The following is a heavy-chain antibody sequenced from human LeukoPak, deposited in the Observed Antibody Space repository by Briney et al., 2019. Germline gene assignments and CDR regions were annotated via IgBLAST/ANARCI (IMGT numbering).Heavy chain of an antibody. Sequence: ASVKVSCKASGYTFTGYYMHWVRQAPGQGLEWMGWINPNSGGTNYAQKFQGRVTMTRDTSISTAYMELSRLRSDDTAVYYCARDRGQYSTLYYFDYWGQGTLVTVSS. V-gene: IGHV1-2*02. CDR2: INPNSGGT. CDR3: ARDRGQYSTLYYFDY. CDR1: GYTFTGYY. J-gene: IGHJ4*02. D-gene: IGHD6-13*01.